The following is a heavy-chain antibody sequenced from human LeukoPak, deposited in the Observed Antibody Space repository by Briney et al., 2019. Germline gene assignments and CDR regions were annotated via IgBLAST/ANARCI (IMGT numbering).Heavy chain of an antibody. CDR1: GGSFSGYY. CDR3: ARVLKVVVVPTNWFDP. CDR2: INHSGGT. D-gene: IGHD2-2*01. Sequence: SETLSLTCAVYGGSFSGYYWSWIRQPPGKGLEWIGEINHSGGTNYNPSLKSRVTISVDTSKNQFSLKLSSVTAADTAVYYCARVLKVVVVPTNWFDPWGQGTLVTVSS. V-gene: IGHV4-34*01. J-gene: IGHJ5*02.